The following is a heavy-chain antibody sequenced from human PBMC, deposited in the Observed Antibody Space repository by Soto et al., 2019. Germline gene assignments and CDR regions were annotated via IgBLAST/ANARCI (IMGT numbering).Heavy chain of an antibody. J-gene: IGHJ5*02. CDR3: ATMTPPHPDQRHLNVAVSAWFDP. Sequence: PSETLSLTCAVYGGSFSGYYWSWIRQPPGKGLEWIGEINHSGSTNYNPSLKSRVTISVDTSKNQFSLKLSSVTAADTAVYYCATMTPPHPDQRHLNVAVSAWFDPWGQGTLVTVSS. D-gene: IGHD6-19*01. V-gene: IGHV4-34*01. CDR1: GGSFSGYY. CDR2: INHSGST.